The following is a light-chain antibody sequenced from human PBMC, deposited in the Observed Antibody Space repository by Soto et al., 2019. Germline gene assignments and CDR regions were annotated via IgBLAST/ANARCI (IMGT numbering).Light chain of an antibody. CDR2: GAS. CDR1: QSASNN. Sequence: IGMTQSTATLSLSPGEKATLSCRAIQSASNNLAWFQQKPGQVPRLLIYGASNRATGVSARFSGSGSGTEFTLTISSLEPEDFAVYYCQQRSNWPRPFGQGTKVDIK. J-gene: IGKJ1*01. V-gene: IGKV3-11*01. CDR3: QQRSNWPRP.